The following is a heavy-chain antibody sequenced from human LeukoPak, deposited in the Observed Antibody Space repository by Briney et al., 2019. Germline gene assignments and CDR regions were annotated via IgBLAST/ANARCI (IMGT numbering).Heavy chain of an antibody. CDR1: GFTFSSYW. CDR3: ARTLIAARSPFYYYYYMDV. CDR2: IKQDGSEK. V-gene: IGHV3-7*01. Sequence: GGSLRLSCAASGFTFSSYWMSWVRQAPGKGLEWVANIKQDGSEKYYVDSVKGRFTISRDNAKNSLYLQMNSLRAEDTAVYYRARTLIAARSPFYYYYYMDVWGKGTTVTVSS. J-gene: IGHJ6*03. D-gene: IGHD6-6*01.